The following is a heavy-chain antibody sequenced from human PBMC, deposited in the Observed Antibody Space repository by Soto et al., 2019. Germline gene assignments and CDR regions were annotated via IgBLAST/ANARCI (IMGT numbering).Heavy chain of an antibody. CDR3: AHGEGIVKSIVYFDS. V-gene: IGHV1-24*01. D-gene: IGHD1-26*01. CDR1: GYFLTALS. J-gene: IGHJ4*02. CDR2: FDREDGET. Sequence: ASVKVSCKVSGYFLTALSIHWVRQAPGKGLEWMGGFDREDGETIYAQKFQGRVTMTEDTSTDSAYMELSSLTSEDTAIYYCAHGEGIVKSIVYFDSWGQGTLVAVSS.